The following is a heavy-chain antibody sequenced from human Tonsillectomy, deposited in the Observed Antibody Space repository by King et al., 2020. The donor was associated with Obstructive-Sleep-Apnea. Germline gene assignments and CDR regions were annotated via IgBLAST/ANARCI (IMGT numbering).Heavy chain of an antibody. J-gene: IGHJ6*02. Sequence: QLQESGPGLVKPSQTLSLTCTVSGGSISSGDYYWSWIRQPPGKGLEWIGYIYYSGSTYYNTSLKSRVTNSVATSKNQFSLKLSSVTAADTAVYYCARAYCGGDCYSADYYYYYGMDVWGQGTTVTVSS. CDR1: GGSISSGDYY. D-gene: IGHD2-21*02. V-gene: IGHV4-30-4*01. CDR3: ARAYCGGDCYSADYYYYYGMDV. CDR2: IYYSGST.